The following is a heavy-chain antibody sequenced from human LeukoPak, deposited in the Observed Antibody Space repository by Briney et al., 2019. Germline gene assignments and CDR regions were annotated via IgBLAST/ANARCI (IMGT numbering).Heavy chain of an antibody. Sequence: ASVKVSCKTSGYTFTDYYLHWVRQAPGQGLEWMGWINPNSGRTSSEQKFQGRVTMTRDTSIATVYMEVSWLTSDDTAIYYCARADRLHGGPYLIGPWGQGTLVTVSS. CDR3: ARADRLHGGPYLIGP. CDR1: GYTFTDYY. D-gene: IGHD2-21*01. J-gene: IGHJ5*02. CDR2: INPNSGRT. V-gene: IGHV1-2*02.